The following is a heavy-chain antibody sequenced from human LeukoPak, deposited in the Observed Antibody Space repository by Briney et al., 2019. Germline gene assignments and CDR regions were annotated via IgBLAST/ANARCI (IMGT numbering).Heavy chain of an antibody. CDR1: GGSFSGYY. V-gene: IGHV4-34*01. CDR2: INHSGST. Sequence: PSETLSLTCAVYGGSFSGYYWSWIRQPPGKGLEWIGEINHSGSTNYNPSLKSRVTISVDTSKNQFSLKLSSVTAADTAVYYCARDPQSGYSSGWYVGWFDPWRQGTLVTVSS. J-gene: IGHJ5*02. D-gene: IGHD6-19*01. CDR3: ARDPQSGYSSGWYVGWFDP.